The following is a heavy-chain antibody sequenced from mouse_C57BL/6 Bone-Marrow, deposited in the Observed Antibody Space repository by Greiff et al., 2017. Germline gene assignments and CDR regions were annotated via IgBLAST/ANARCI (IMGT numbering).Heavy chain of an antibody. V-gene: IGHV1-69*01. CDR1: GYTFTSYW. CDR2: IDPSDSYT. D-gene: IGHD1-1*01. J-gene: IGHJ4*01. CDR3: ARSPLSTTVGYAMDY. Sequence: QVQLQQPGAELVMPGASVKLSCKASGYTFTSYWMHWVKQRPGQGLEWIGEIDPSDSYTNYNQKFNGKSTLTVDTSSSTAYMQLSSLTCEGSAVYYCARSPLSTTVGYAMDYWGQGTSVTVSS.